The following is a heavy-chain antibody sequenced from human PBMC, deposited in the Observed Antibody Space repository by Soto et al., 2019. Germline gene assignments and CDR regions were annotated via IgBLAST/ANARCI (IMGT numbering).Heavy chain of an antibody. V-gene: IGHV1-69*13. CDR3: ARSGGLDRDFNY. CDR2: IIPMFDTP. CDR1: GYTFTNYD. D-gene: IGHD2-15*01. J-gene: IGHJ4*02. Sequence: SVKVSCKASGYTFTNYDINWVRQAPGQGLEWMGGIIPMFDTPIYAQKFQDRVTITADESTSTAYMQLSSLRSGDTAVYYCARSGGLDRDFNYWGQGSLVTVSS.